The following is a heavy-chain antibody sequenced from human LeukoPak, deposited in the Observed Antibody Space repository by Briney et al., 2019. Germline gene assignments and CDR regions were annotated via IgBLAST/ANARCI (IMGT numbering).Heavy chain of an antibody. J-gene: IGHJ4*02. CDR3: ARDQNLGAAAGYYFDY. CDR1: GFTFSSYW. CDR2: IKQDGSEK. D-gene: IGHD6-13*01. Sequence: GGSLRLSCAASGFTFSSYWMSWVRQAPGKGLEWVANIKQDGSEKYYVDSVKGRFTISRDNAKNSLYLQMNSLRAEDTAVYYCARDQNLGAAAGYYFDYWGPGTLVTVSS. V-gene: IGHV3-7*01.